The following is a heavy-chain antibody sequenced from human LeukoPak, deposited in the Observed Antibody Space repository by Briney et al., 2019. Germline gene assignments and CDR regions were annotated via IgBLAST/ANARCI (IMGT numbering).Heavy chain of an antibody. V-gene: IGHV6-1*01. CDR1: GDSVSSVSVA. J-gene: IGHJ6*02. CDR2: TYYRSKWYY. Sequence: LQTLSLTCAISGDSVSSVSVAWNWIRQSPSRGLEWLGRTYYRSKWYYEYAVSVKSRIKIRPDTSKSQFSLQLTAVTPEDTAGYYCSLARSEYHYGMDVWGQGATVTVSS. CDR3: SLARSEYHYGMDV.